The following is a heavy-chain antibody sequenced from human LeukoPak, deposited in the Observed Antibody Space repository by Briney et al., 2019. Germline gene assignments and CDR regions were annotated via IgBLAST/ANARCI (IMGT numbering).Heavy chain of an antibody. V-gene: IGHV1-18*01. CDR3: AKDVPDFWSGFDT. J-gene: IGHJ4*02. Sequence: ASVKVSCKASGYPFYTYGLSWVRQAPGQGLEWMGQISGNDGATTYAQKFQGRVTMTTDTATSTAYMELTSLTSDDTAVYYCAKDVPDFWSGFDTWGQGTLVTVSP. CDR1: GYPFYTYG. CDR2: ISGNDGAT. D-gene: IGHD3-3*01.